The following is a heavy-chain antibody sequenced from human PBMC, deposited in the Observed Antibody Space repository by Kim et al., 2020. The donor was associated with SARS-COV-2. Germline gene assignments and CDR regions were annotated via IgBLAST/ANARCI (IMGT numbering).Heavy chain of an antibody. CDR1: GGSISSSSYY. Sequence: SETLSLTCTVSGGSISSSSYYWGWIRQPPGKGLEWIGSIYYSGSTYYNPSLKSRVTISVDTSKNQFSLKLSSVTAADTAVYYCATPSTGSRPGVIAITYFQHWGQGTLVTVSS. CDR2: IYYSGST. D-gene: IGHD2-21*01. CDR3: ATPSTGSRPGVIAITYFQH. V-gene: IGHV4-39*01. J-gene: IGHJ1*01.